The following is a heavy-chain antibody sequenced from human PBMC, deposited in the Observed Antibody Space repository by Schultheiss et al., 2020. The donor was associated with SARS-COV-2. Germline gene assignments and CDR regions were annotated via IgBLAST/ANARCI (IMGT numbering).Heavy chain of an antibody. J-gene: IGHJ4*02. V-gene: IGHV3-21*01. D-gene: IGHD2-8*01. CDR1: GFTFSSYS. CDR2: ISSSSSYI. CDR3: ARDAGGYCTNGVCQAISFDY. Sequence: GGSLRLSCAASGFTFSSYSMNWVRQAPGKGLEWVSSISSSSSYIYYADSVKGRFTISRDNAKNSLYLQMNSLRAEDTAVYYCARDAGGYCTNGVCQAISFDYWSQGALVTVSS.